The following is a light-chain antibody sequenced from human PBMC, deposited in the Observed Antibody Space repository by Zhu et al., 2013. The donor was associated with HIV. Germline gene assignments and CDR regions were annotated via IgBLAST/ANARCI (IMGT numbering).Light chain of an antibody. J-gene: IGKJ1*01. CDR3: QQRTTWPPWT. V-gene: IGKV3-11*01. CDR1: QSVRSY. CDR2: GAS. Sequence: EIVLTQSPATLALSPGERATLSCRASQSVRSYLAWYQQKVGQAPRLLIYGASTRATGIPDRFSGSGSRTDFTLTISRLEPEDFALYYCQQRTTWPPWTFGQGTKVEMK.